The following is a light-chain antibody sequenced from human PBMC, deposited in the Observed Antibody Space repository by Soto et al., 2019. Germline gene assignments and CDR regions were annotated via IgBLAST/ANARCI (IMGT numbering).Light chain of an antibody. CDR1: QSVSNK. Sequence: EIVMTQSPATLSVSPGERATLSCRASQSVSNKLAWYQHKPGQAPRVLIYDTSTRAAGIPARFSGSGSGTDFTLTISSLQSEDFAVYYCQQYNTWRSIPFGQGPRLESK. CDR3: QQYNTWRSIP. J-gene: IGKJ5*01. V-gene: IGKV3-15*01. CDR2: DTS.